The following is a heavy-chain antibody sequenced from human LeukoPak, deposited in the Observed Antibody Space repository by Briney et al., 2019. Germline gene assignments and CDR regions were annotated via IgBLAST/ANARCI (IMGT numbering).Heavy chain of an antibody. Sequence: PSETLSLTCTVSGGSISTYYWGWIRQPPGRGLEWIGSIYYNGSTNYNPSLKSRVTISVDTSKNQFSLNLTSVTAADTAVYYCARHKSPLPLHWGQGTLVTVSS. D-gene: IGHD3-10*01. J-gene: IGHJ4*02. CDR1: GGSISTYY. CDR3: ARHKSPLPLH. V-gene: IGHV4-39*01. CDR2: IYYNGST.